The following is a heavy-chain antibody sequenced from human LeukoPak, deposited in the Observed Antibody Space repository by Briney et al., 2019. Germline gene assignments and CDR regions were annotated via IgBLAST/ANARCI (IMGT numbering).Heavy chain of an antibody. CDR3: AREITIFGVVPGYFDY. CDR2: ISYVGSNK. V-gene: IGHV3-30*04. D-gene: IGHD3-3*01. J-gene: IGHJ4*02. CDR1: GFTFSSYA. Sequence: GGSLRLSCAASGFTFSSYAMHWVRQAPGKGLEWVAVISYVGSNKYYADSVKGRFTISRDNSKNTLYLQMNSLRAEDTAVYYCAREITIFGVVPGYFDYWGQGTLVTVSS.